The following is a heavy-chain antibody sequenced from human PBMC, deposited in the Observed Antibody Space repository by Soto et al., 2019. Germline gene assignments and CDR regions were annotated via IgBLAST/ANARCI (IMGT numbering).Heavy chain of an antibody. CDR2: ISAYNGNT. D-gene: IGHD2-15*01. V-gene: IGHV1-18*01. CDR1: GYTFTSYG. Sequence: GASVKVSCKASGYTFTSYGISWLRQAPGQGLEWMGWISAYNGNTNYAQKLQGRVTMTKDTSTSTAYMELSSLRSEDTVVYYCARDWGPYGGYFDYWGQGTLVTVSS. CDR3: ARDWGPYGGYFDY. J-gene: IGHJ4*02.